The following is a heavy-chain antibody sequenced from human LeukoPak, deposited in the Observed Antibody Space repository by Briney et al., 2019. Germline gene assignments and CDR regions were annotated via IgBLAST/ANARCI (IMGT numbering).Heavy chain of an antibody. Sequence: SETLSLTCAVYGGSFSGYYWSWIRQPPGKGLEWIGEINHSGSTNYNPSLKSRVTISVDTSKNQFSLRLSSVTAADTAVHYCARDARAGIAVAGTVDYWGQGTLVTVSS. D-gene: IGHD6-19*01. V-gene: IGHV4-34*01. CDR1: GGSFSGYY. CDR3: ARDARAGIAVAGTVDY. J-gene: IGHJ4*02. CDR2: INHSGST.